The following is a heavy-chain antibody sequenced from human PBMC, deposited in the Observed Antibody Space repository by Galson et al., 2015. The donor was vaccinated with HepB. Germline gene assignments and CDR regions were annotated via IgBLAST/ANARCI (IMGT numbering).Heavy chain of an antibody. V-gene: IGHV3-23*01. CDR3: AKEGGGLRFLEWYYYYGMDV. J-gene: IGHJ6*02. CDR2: ISGSGGST. Sequence: SLRLSCAASGFTFSRYAMSWVRQAPGKGLEWVSAISGSGGSTYYADSVKGRFTISRDNSKNTLYLQMNSLRAEDTAVYYCAKEGGGLRFLEWYYYYGMDVWGQGTTVTVSS. D-gene: IGHD3-3*01. CDR1: GFTFSRYA.